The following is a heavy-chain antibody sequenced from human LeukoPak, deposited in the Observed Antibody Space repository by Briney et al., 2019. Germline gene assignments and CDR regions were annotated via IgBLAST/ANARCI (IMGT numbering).Heavy chain of an antibody. CDR2: IKQDGSEK. V-gene: IGHV3-7*01. CDR3: ARDSYSSSWYSRAFDI. J-gene: IGHJ3*02. D-gene: IGHD6-13*01. Sequence: GGSPRLSCAASGFTFSSYWMSWVRQAPGKGLEWVANIKQDGSEKYYVDSVKGRFTISRDNAKNSLYLQMNSLRAEDTAVYYCARDSYSSSWYSRAFDIWGQGTMVTVSS. CDR1: GFTFSSYW.